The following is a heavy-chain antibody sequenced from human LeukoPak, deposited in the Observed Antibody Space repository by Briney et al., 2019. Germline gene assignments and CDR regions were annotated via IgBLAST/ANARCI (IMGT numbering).Heavy chain of an antibody. CDR1: GFTFSSYW. CDR2: INSDGCST. D-gene: IGHD5-24*01. V-gene: IGHV3-74*01. Sequence: GGSLRLSCTASGFTFSSYWMHGVRQAPGKGLVWVSRINSDGCSTSYADSVKGRFTISRDNAKNTLYLQMNSLRAEDTAVYYCARRIQGMAPYYFDYWGQGTLVTVSS. CDR3: ARRIQGMAPYYFDY. J-gene: IGHJ4*02.